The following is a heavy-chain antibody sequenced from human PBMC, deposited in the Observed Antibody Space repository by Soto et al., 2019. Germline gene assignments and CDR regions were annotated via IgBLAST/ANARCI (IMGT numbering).Heavy chain of an antibody. CDR2: IKQDGSDK. J-gene: IGHJ4*02. D-gene: IGHD1-1*01. Sequence: GGSLRLSCAASGFTFSSYWMSWVRQAPGKGLEWVANIKQDGSDKYYVDSMKGRFTISRDNAKNSLYLQVNSLRAEDTAVYYCAKDLGRPRPSYPDYWGQGTRVTVSS. CDR3: AKDLGRPRPSYPDY. CDR1: GFTFSSYW. V-gene: IGHV3-7*01.